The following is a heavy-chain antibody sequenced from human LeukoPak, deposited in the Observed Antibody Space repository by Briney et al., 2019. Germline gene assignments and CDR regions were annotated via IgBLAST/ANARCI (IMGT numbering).Heavy chain of an antibody. J-gene: IGHJ4*02. CDR3: ARVGGYGVFDY. CDR2: IIPIFGTA. D-gene: IGHD5-12*01. CDR1: GGTFSSYA. Sequence: SVKVSCKASGGTFSSYAISWVQQAPGQGIEWMGGIIPIFGTANYAQKFQGRVTITADESTSTAYMELSSLRSEDTAVYYCARVGGYGVFDYWGQGTLVTVSS. V-gene: IGHV1-69*13.